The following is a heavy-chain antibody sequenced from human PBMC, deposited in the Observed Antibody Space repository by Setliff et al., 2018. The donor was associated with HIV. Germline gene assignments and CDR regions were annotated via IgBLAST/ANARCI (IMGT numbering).Heavy chain of an antibody. Sequence: LSLTCTVSGGSISGYYWSWIRQPPGKGLEWTGYIFYSGSTNYNPSLKSRVTISVDTSKNQFSLKLSSVTAADTAVYYCARQSDSSGYFPSWYFDYWAQGTLVTVSS. D-gene: IGHD3-22*01. CDR1: GGSISGYY. V-gene: IGHV4-59*08. CDR3: ARQSDSSGYFPSWYFDY. J-gene: IGHJ4*02. CDR2: IFYSGST.